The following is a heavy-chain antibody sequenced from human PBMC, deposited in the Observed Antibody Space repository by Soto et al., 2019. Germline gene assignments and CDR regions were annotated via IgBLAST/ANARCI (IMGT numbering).Heavy chain of an antibody. V-gene: IGHV4-59*01. CDR2: IYYSGST. D-gene: IGHD1-1*01. J-gene: IGHJ3*02. Sequence: AEALSLACTVSGGSISIYYWSWIRQPPGKGLEWIGYIYYSGSTNYNPSLKSRVTISVDTSKNQFSLKLSSVSAADTAVYYCARQGYLDAFDIWGQGTLVTVSS. CDR3: ARQGYLDAFDI. CDR1: GGSISIYY.